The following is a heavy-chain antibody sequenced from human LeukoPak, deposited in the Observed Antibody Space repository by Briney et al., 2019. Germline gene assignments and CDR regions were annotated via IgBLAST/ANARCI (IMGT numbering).Heavy chain of an antibody. CDR3: AKSGGYCSSTSCYNWIDP. CDR1: GYTLTELS. D-gene: IGHD2-2*01. V-gene: IGHV1-24*01. Sequence: ASVKVSCKVSGYTLTELSMHWVRQAPGKGLEWMGGFDPEDGETIYAQKFQGRVTMTEDTSTDTAYMELSSLRSEDTAVYYCAKSGGYCSSTSCYNWIDPWGQGTLVTVSS. J-gene: IGHJ5*02. CDR2: FDPEDGET.